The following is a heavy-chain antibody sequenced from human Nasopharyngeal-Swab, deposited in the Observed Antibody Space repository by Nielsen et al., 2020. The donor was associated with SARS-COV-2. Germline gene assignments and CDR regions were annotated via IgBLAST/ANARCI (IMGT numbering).Heavy chain of an antibody. D-gene: IGHD7-27*01. CDR3: ARARDWGSYFYYYYMDV. CDR2: IYNNGST. J-gene: IGHJ6*03. Sequence: SCTVSGGSVSTGSYYWTWIRQPPGKGLEWIGYIYNNGSTKYNPSLKSRVTISVDTSKNQFSLKLNSVTAADTAVYYCARARDWGSYFYYYYMDVWGNGTTVTVSS. V-gene: IGHV4-61*01. CDR1: GGSVSTGSYY.